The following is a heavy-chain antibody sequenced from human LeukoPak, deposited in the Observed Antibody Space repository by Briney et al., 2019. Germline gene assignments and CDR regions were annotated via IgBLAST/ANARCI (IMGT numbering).Heavy chain of an antibody. V-gene: IGHV4-4*07. CDR2: IYTSGST. J-gene: IGHJ4*02. CDR3: ARGGYDSSGYLYYFDY. CDR1: GGSISSYY. D-gene: IGHD3-22*01. Sequence: ETLSLTCTVSGGSISSYYWSWIRQPAGKGLEWIGRIYTSGSTNYNPSLKSRVTMSVDTSKNQFSLKLGSVTAADTAVYYCARGGYDSSGYLYYFDYWGQGTLVTVSS.